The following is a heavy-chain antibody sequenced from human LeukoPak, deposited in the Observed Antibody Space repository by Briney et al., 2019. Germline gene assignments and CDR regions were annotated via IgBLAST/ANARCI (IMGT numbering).Heavy chain of an antibody. J-gene: IGHJ6*02. V-gene: IGHV4-59*01. CDR3: ARCSSYYYYGMDV. CDR2: IYYSGST. D-gene: IGHD2-2*01. CDR1: GGSISSYY. Sequence: SETLSLTCTVSGGSISSYYWSWIRQPPGKGLEWIGYIYYSGSTNYNPSLKSRVTISVDTSKNQFSLKLSSVTAADTAVYYCARCSSYYYYGMDVWGQGTTVAVSS.